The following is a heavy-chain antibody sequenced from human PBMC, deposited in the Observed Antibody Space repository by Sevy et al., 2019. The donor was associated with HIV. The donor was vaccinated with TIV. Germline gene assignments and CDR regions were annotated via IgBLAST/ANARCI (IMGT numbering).Heavy chain of an antibody. V-gene: IGHV3-7*01. Sequence: GGSLRLSCAASGFTFSSDWMSWVRQAPGKGLEWVANIKQAESEKYYVDSVKGRFTISRDNAKNSLELQMNSLRAEDPAVYYCARDDPYSGRYYYWGQGTLVTVSS. CDR2: IKQAESEK. CDR3: ARDDPYSGRYYY. CDR1: GFTFSSDW. D-gene: IGHD1-26*01. J-gene: IGHJ4*02.